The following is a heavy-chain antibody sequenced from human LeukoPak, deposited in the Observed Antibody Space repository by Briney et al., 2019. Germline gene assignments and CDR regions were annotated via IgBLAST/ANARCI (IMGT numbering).Heavy chain of an antibody. D-gene: IGHD3-16*01. CDR2: IIPIFGTA. J-gene: IGHJ5*02. V-gene: IGHV1-69*13. CDR3: ARVGEWFNWSDP. Sequence: ASVKVSCKASGGTFSSYAISWVRQAPGQGLEWMGGIIPIFGTANYAQKFQGRVTITADESTSTAYMELSSLRTEDTAVYYCARVGEWFNWSDPWGQGTLVTVSS. CDR1: GGTFSSYA.